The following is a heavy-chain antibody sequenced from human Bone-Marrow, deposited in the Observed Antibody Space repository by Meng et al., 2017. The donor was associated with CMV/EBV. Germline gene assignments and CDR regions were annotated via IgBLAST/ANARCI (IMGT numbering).Heavy chain of an antibody. V-gene: IGHV1-2*02. CDR2: INPNSGGT. D-gene: IGHD2-2*02. J-gene: IGHJ6*02. Sequence: ASVKVSCKASGYTFTGYYMHWVRQAPGQGLEWMGWINPNSGGTNYAQKFQGRVTITTDESTSTAYMELSSLRSEDTAVYYCARDRCSSTSCYTDYYGMDVWGQGTTVTGYS. CDR1: GYTFTGYY. CDR3: ARDRCSSTSCYTDYYGMDV.